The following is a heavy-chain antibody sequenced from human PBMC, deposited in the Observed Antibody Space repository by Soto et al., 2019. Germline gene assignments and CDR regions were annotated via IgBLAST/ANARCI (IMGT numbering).Heavy chain of an antibody. CDR2: ISGSGGST. Sequence: GXSLRLSCVASECAFRGYPLSWVTQAPGKGLEWVSAISGSGGSTYYADSVKGRFTISRDNSKNTLYLQMKSLRAEDTAVYYCAKGGGWTSFDYWGQGTLVTVSS. CDR1: ECAFRGYP. CDR3: AKGGGWTSFDY. D-gene: IGHD6-19*01. J-gene: IGHJ4*02. V-gene: IGHV3-23*01.